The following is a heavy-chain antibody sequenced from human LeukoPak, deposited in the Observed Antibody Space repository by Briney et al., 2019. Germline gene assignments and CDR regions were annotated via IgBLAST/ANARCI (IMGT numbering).Heavy chain of an antibody. CDR1: GFTFSSYA. Sequence: GGSLRLSCAASGFTFSSYAMSWVRQAPGKGLEWVSAISGSGGSTYYADSVKGRFTISRDNAKNSLYLQMNSLRAEDTAVYYCARDGIGEYGDCSSTSCYIYAFDIWGQGTMVTVSS. D-gene: IGHD2-2*02. V-gene: IGHV3-23*01. CDR3: ARDGIGEYGDCSSTSCYIYAFDI. CDR2: ISGSGGST. J-gene: IGHJ3*02.